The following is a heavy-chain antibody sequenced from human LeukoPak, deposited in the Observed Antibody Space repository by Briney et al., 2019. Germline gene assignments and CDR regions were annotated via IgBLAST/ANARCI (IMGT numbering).Heavy chain of an antibody. CDR3: AAWGYRSGGWLWSGYYFDY. D-gene: IGHD6-19*01. CDR1: GYTFTSYD. J-gene: IGHJ4*02. Sequence: ASVKLSCKASGYTFTSYDINWVRQATGQGLEWMGWMNPNSGNTGYAQKFQERVTITRYRSTSTAYMELSSLRSEDTAVYYCAAWGYRSGGWLWSGYYFDYWGQGTLVTVSS. V-gene: IGHV1-8*01. CDR2: MNPNSGNT.